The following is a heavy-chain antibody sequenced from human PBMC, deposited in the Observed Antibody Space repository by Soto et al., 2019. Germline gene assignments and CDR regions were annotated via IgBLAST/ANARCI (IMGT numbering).Heavy chain of an antibody. CDR2: IIPIFGTA. Sequence: QVLLVQSGTEVKKPGSSVKVSCQASGGTSSDYALTWVRQAPGQGLEWMGGIIPIFGTANYAQRFQGRVSITADESSSTAYMELSSLKSEDTAVYYCAGSFKYGSGTFDALDVWGHGTMVMSLQ. V-gene: IGHV1-69*01. CDR3: AGSFKYGSGTFDALDV. CDR1: GGTSSDYA. J-gene: IGHJ3*01. D-gene: IGHD3-10*01.